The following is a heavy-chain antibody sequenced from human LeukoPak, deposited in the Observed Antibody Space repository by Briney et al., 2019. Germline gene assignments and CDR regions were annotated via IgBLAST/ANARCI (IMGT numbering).Heavy chain of an antibody. J-gene: IGHJ4*02. D-gene: IGHD2-15*01. V-gene: IGHV3-33*08. Sequence: GGSLRLSCAASGFTFSNYVMSWVRQAPGKGLEWVAFISDNGRRTYYLESVKGLFTISRDDSKNTLYLQMNSLRVEDTAVYYCARDRIGKYSIDYWGQGTLVTVSS. CDR3: ARDRIGKYSIDY. CDR1: GFTFSNYV. CDR2: ISDNGRRT.